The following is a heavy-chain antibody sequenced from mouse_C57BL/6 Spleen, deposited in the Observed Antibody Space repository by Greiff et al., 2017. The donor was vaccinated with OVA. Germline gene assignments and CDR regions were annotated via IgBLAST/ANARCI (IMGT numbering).Heavy chain of an antibody. Sequence: VQLQQSDAELVKPGASVKISCKVSGYTFTDHTIHWMKQRPEQGLEWIGYIYPRDGSTKYNEKFKGKATLTADKSSSPAYMQLNSLTSEDSAVYFCARAYGSRGYYAMDYWGQGTSVTISS. J-gene: IGHJ4*01. CDR1: GYTFTDHT. CDR3: ARAYGSRGYYAMDY. V-gene: IGHV1-78*01. D-gene: IGHD1-1*01. CDR2: IYPRDGST.